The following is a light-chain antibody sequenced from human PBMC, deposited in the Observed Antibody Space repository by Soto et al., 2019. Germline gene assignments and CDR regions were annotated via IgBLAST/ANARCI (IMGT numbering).Light chain of an antibody. CDR1: QGINNY. J-gene: IGKJ1*01. CDR3: QQYNTALET. V-gene: IGKV1-27*01. Sequence: DIQMTQSPSSLSASIGDRVTITCRASQGINNYLAWYQQKLGKVPKLLIYAAFTLQSGVPSRFSGSGSGADFTLTISSLQPEDAATYYCQQYNTALETFGQGTKVEIK. CDR2: AAF.